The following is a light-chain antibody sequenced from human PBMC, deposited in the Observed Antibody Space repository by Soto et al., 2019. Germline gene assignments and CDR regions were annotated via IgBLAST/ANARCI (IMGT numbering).Light chain of an antibody. Sequence: QPGLAQPPSVSGSPGHSVTISCTATTTDSDNYDSVSWYQQAPGTAPKLIIYDVNNRPSGAPDRFSRSTSGNTASLTISGLQAEEETDYFCSLYSSKGSLIFGPGTKVTVL. CDR1: TTDSDNYDS. J-gene: IGLJ1*01. V-gene: IGLV2-18*01. CDR2: DVN. CDR3: SLYSSKGSLI.